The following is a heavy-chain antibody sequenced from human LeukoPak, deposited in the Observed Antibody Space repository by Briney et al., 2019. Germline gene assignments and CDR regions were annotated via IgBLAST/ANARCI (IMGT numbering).Heavy chain of an antibody. J-gene: IGHJ6*02. Sequence: GGSLRLSCAASGFTFYNYAMSWVRQAPGTGLEWVSTVCDSGSSTYYADSVRGRFTISRDNSKSTLYLQMDSLRAEDTAIYYCAKVPYSDYGSGRPPFMDVWGQGTTVAVSS. V-gene: IGHV3-23*01. CDR2: VCDSGSST. CDR1: GFTFYNYA. D-gene: IGHD3-10*01. CDR3: AKVPYSDYGSGRPPFMDV.